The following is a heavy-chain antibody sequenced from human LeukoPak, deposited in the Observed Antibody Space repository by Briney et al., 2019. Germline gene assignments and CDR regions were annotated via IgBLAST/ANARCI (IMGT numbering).Heavy chain of an antibody. Sequence: SETLSLTCTVSGGSISSYYWSWIRQPPGKGLEWIGYIYYSGSTNYNHSLKSRVTISVDTSKNQFSLKLSSVTAADTAVYYCARVVRSYYDILTGYYKRGYWYFDLWGRGTLVTVSS. CDR2: IYYSGST. D-gene: IGHD3-9*01. CDR3: ARVVRSYYDILTGYYKRGYWYFDL. CDR1: GGSISSYY. V-gene: IGHV4-59*01. J-gene: IGHJ2*01.